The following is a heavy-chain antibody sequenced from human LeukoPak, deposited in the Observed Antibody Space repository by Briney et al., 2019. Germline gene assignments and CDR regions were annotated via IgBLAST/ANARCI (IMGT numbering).Heavy chain of an antibody. CDR3: ARGVRHPDDMDV. CDR1: GDSISTETYY. Sequence: TLSLTCTVSGDSISTETYYWSWVRQPAGKGLEWIGRIYTFGSTNYSPSLKSRVTISLQTSENQFSLSLTSETAADTAIYYCARGVRHPDDMDVWGEGTTVTVS. J-gene: IGHJ6*03. V-gene: IGHV4-61*02. CDR2: IYTFGST. D-gene: IGHD1-14*01.